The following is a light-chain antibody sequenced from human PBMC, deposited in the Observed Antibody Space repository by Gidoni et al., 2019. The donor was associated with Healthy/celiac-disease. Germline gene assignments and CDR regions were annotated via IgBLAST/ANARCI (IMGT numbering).Light chain of an antibody. CDR3: CSYAGSDV. J-gene: IGLJ1*01. CDR2: EVS. V-gene: IGLV2-23*02. CDR1: SSDVGSYNL. Sequence: QSALTQPASVSGSPGQSTTISCTGTSSDVGSYNLVSWYQQHPGKAPKLMIYEVSKRPSGVSNRFSGSKSGNTASLTIAGLQAEDEADYYCCSYAGSDVFGTGTKVTVL.